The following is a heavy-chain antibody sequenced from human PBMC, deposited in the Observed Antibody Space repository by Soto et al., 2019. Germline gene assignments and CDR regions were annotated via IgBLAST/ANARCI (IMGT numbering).Heavy chain of an antibody. Sequence: GGSLRLSCAASGFTFSSYGMHWVRQAPGKGLEWVAVIWYDGSNKYYADSVKGRFTISRDNSKNTLYLQMNSLRAEDTAVYYCERALDSSGSDYWGQRTLGT. J-gene: IGHJ4*02. CDR1: GFTFSSYG. D-gene: IGHD3-22*01. CDR3: ERALDSSGSDY. CDR2: IWYDGSNK. V-gene: IGHV3-33*01.